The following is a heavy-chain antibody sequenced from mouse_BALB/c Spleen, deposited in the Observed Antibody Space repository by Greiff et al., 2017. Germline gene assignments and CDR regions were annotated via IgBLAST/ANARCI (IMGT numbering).Heavy chain of an antibody. CDR3: ARGDGNYVGKFAY. CDR1: GYTFTSYY. D-gene: IGHD2-1*01. V-gene: IGHV1S56*01. CDR2: IYPGNVNT. J-gene: IGHJ3*01. Sequence: QVQLQQSGPELVKPGASVRISCKASGYTFTSYYIHWVKQRPGQGLEWIGWIYPGNVNTKYNEKFKGKATLTADKSSSTAYMQLSSLTSEDSAVYFCARGDGNYVGKFAYWGQGTLVTVSA.